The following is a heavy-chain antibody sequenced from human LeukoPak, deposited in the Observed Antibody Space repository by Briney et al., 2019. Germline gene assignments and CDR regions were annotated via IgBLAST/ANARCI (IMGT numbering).Heavy chain of an antibody. D-gene: IGHD3-3*01. CDR1: GGSISSYY. CDR3: ARERVRFLEWFVKSRYYYGMDV. CDR2: IYTSGST. V-gene: IGHV4-4*07. Sequence: PSETLSLTCTVSGGSISSYYWSWIRQPAGEGLEWIGRIYTSGSTNYNPSLKSRVTMSVDTSKNQFSLKLSSVTAADTAVYYCARERVRFLEWFVKSRYYYGMDVWGQGTTVTVSS. J-gene: IGHJ6*02.